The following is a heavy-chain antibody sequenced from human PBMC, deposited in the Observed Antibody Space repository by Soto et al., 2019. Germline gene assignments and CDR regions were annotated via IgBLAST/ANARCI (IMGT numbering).Heavy chain of an antibody. J-gene: IGHJ2*01. CDR3: ARVLIAVADISGDFDL. CDR2: IIPIFGTA. Sequence: QVPLVQSGAEVKKPGSSVKVSCKASGGTFSSYAISWVRQAPGQGLEWMGGIIPIFGTANYAQKFQGRVTITADEYTSTAYMELSSLRSEDTAVYYCARVLIAVADISGDFDLWGRGTLVTVSS. CDR1: GGTFSSYA. V-gene: IGHV1-69*12. D-gene: IGHD6-19*01.